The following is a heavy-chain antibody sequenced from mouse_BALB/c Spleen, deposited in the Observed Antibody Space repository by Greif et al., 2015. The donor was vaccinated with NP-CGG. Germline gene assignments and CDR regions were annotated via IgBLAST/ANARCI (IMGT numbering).Heavy chain of an antibody. CDR3: ARGGAYYRYDGLFDY. CDR2: INSNGGST. Sequence: EVMLVESGGGLVQPGGSLKLSCAASGFTFSSYGMSWVRQTPDKRLELVATINSNGGSTYYPDSVKGRFTISRDNAKNTLYLQMSSLKSEDTAMYYCARGGAYYRYDGLFDYWGQGTTLTVSS. V-gene: IGHV5-6-3*01. CDR1: GFTFSSYG. J-gene: IGHJ2*01. D-gene: IGHD2-14*01.